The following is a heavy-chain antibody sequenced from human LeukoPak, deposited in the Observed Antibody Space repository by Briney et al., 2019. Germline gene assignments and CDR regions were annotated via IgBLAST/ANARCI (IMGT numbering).Heavy chain of an antibody. J-gene: IGHJ3*02. CDR2: ISSSSSYI. V-gene: IGHV3-21*01. D-gene: IGHD6-25*01. CDR1: GFTSSSYA. Sequence: GGSLRLSCAASGFTSSSYAMSWVRQAPGKGLEWVSSISSSSSYIYYADSVKGRFTISGDNAKNSLYLQMNSLRAEDTAVYYCARTAATPGNDAFDIWGQGTMVTVSS. CDR3: ARTAATPGNDAFDI.